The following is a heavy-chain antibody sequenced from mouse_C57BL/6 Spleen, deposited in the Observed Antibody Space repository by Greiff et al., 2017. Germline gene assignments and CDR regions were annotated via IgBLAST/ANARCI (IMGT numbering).Heavy chain of an antibody. CDR2: IDPETGGT. CDR1: GYTFTDYE. CDR3: TYYYGSRPVYFDY. Sequence: QVQLQQSGAELVRPGASVTLSCKASGYTFTDYEMHWVKQTPVHGLEWIGAIDPETGGTAYNQKFKGKAILTADKSSSTAYMELRSLTSEDSAVYYCTYYYGSRPVYFDYWGQGTTLTVSS. V-gene: IGHV1-15*01. D-gene: IGHD1-1*01. J-gene: IGHJ2*01.